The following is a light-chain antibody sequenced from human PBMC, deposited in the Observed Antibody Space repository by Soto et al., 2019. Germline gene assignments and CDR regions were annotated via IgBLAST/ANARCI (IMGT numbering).Light chain of an antibody. V-gene: IGKV3-15*01. J-gene: IGKJ5*01. CDR1: QSISSN. CDR2: GAS. CDR3: QQYNNWPPVT. Sequence: EIAMTLSPATVSLSPVERATLSWRASQSISSNLAWYQQKPGQAPVLLIYGASTRATGIPARFSGSGSGTEFTLPISSLQSEAFAVYYCQQYNNWPPVTFGQGTRLEIK.